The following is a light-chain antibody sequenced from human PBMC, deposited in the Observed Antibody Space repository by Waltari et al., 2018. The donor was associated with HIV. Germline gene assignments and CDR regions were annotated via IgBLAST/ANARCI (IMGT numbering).Light chain of an antibody. CDR3: QQYNTYSRT. J-gene: IGKJ1*01. V-gene: IGKV1-5*03. CDR2: KAS. CDR1: QSISGL. Sequence: IKMTQSPSPLPASVGDRVAFTCRASQSISGLLAWYQQKPGKAPNLLIYKASTLESGVPSRFSGSGSGTEFTLTISSLQPDDFATYYCQQYNTYSRTFGQGTKVEIK.